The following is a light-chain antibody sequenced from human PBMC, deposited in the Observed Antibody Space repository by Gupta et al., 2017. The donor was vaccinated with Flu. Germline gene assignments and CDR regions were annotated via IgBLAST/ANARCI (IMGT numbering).Light chain of an antibody. V-gene: IGKV3-11*01. J-gene: IGKJ4*01. CDR3: QQPSHWPFT. CDR2: AAS. CDR1: PNVDSE. Sequence: PASLSWSAGETATLSCRASPNVDSELSGYQQTAGQAPSLLIYAASSWATGVPTRFSGSGSGTDFTLTISSLDPEDFAVYYCQQPSHWPFTFGRGTKVEIK.